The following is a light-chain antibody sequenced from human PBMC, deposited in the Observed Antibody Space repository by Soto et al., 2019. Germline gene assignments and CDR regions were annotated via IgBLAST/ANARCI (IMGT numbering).Light chain of an antibody. Sequence: HSALTQPRSVSGSPGQSVTISCTGTSSDVGGYNYVSWYQLHPGKAPKLMIYDVSKRPSGVPDRFSGSKSGNTASLTISGLQAEDEADYYCCSYAGSYTHVFGTGTKVTVL. V-gene: IGLV2-11*01. CDR3: CSYAGSYTHV. CDR2: DVS. CDR1: SSDVGGYNY. J-gene: IGLJ1*01.